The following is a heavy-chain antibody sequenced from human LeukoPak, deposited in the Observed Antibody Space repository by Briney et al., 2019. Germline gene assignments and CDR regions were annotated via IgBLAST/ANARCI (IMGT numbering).Heavy chain of an antibody. Sequence: SETLSLTCAVYGGSFSGYYWSWIRRPPGKGLEWIGEINHSGSTNYNPSLKSRATISVDTSKNQFSLKLSSVTAADTAVYYCARVSPYCSSTSCYRYFGYWGQGTLVTVSS. CDR3: ARVSPYCSSTSCYRYFGY. CDR2: INHSGST. V-gene: IGHV4-34*01. J-gene: IGHJ4*02. CDR1: GGSFSGYY. D-gene: IGHD2-2*01.